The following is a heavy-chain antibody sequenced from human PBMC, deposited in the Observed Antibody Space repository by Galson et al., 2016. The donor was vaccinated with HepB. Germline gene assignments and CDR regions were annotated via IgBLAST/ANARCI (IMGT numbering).Heavy chain of an antibody. J-gene: IGHJ5*02. Sequence: SETLSLTCTVSGGSVNANGYYWDWIRQPPGKGLEWTGSIHSSGTTYYNPSLKSRITVSVDASKNQFFLKLTSVTAADTALYFCARHDDSGGFSPGAWFDPWGPGTLVTVSS. CDR3: ARHDDSGGFSPGAWFDP. CDR1: GGSVNANGYY. D-gene: IGHD3-22*01. V-gene: IGHV4-39*01. CDR2: IHSSGTT.